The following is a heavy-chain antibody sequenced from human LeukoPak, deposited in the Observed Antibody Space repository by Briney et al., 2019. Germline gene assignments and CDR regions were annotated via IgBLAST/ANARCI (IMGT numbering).Heavy chain of an antibody. CDR1: GGSISSYY. D-gene: IGHD6-6*01. CDR2: LYYSGST. CDR3: ARRHVEYSSSSDPYYFDY. Sequence: PSETLSLTCTVSGGSISSYYWTWIRQPPGKGLEWIGSLYYSGSTNYNPSLKSRVTISVDTSKNQFSLKLSSVTAADTAVYYCARRHVEYSSSSDPYYFDYWGQGTQVSVSS. V-gene: IGHV4-59*01. J-gene: IGHJ4*02.